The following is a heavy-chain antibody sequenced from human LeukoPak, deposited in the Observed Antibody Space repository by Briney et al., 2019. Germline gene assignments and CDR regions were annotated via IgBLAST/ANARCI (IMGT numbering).Heavy chain of an antibody. CDR3: ARIRGYNYGFFDY. CDR1: GFSFSSHW. Sequence: GGSLRLSCAASGFSFSSHWMHWVRQVPGKGLVWVSRIDSGGSSTSYADSVKGRFTISRDNTKNTLYLEMNSLRAEDTALYYCARIRGYNYGFFDYWSQGTLVTVSS. V-gene: IGHV3-74*01. D-gene: IGHD5-18*01. J-gene: IGHJ4*02. CDR2: IDSGGSST.